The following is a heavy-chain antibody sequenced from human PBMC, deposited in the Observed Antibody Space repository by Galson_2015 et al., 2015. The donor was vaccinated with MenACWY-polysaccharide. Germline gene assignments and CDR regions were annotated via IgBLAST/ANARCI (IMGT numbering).Heavy chain of an antibody. CDR1: GGDFNTHA. CDR3: VRAECSGNTCFFAS. J-gene: IGHJ5*01. V-gene: IGHV1-69*11. Sequence: SVKVSCKASGGDFNTHALSWLRQAPGQGFEFVGRIIPIMGSPNYAQRFQGRLTITADGSTRTAYMELCSLRFEDTAMYYCVRAECSGNTCFFASWGQGTLLTVSS. CDR2: IIPIMGSP. D-gene: IGHD6-19*01.